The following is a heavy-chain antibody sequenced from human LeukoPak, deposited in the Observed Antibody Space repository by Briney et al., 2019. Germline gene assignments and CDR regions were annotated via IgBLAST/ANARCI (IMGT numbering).Heavy chain of an antibody. CDR1: GFTFSSYS. D-gene: IGHD5-24*01. V-gene: IGHV3-48*01. CDR3: ARDGRDGYNNEYYYYYYMDV. J-gene: IGHJ6*03. CDR2: ISSSSSTI. Sequence: RSGGSLRLSCAASGFTFSSYSMNWVRQAPGKGLEWVSYISSSSSTIYYADSVKGRFTISRDNAKNSLYLQMNSLRAEDTAVCYCARDGRDGYNNEYYYYYYMDVWGKGTTVTVSS.